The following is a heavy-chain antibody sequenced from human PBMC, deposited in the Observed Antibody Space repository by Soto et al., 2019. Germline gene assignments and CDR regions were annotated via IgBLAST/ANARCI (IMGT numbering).Heavy chain of an antibody. D-gene: IGHD3-16*02. CDR2: IYHSGST. J-gene: IGHJ4*02. V-gene: IGHV4-30-2*01. Sequence: SETLSLTCAVSGGSISSGGYSWSWIRRPPGKGLEWIGYIYHSGSTYYNASLKSRVTISVDTSKNQFSLKLSSVTAADPAVYYCARATHLYDYVWGSYRAPFFDCWGQGTLVTVSS. CDR3: ARATHLYDYVWGSYRAPFFDC. CDR1: GGSISSGGYS.